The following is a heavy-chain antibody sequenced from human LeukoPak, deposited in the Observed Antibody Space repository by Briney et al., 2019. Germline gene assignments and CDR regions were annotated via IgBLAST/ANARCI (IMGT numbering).Heavy chain of an antibody. Sequence: GGSLRLSCAASGLTISNYLMHWVRQAPGKGLEWVAVISYDGSNKYHADSVKGRFTISRDNAKNSLYLQMNSLRAEDTAVYYCAELGITMIGGVWGKGTTVTISS. V-gene: IGHV3-30*18. CDR3: AELGITMIGGV. CDR1: GLTISNYL. CDR2: ISYDGSNK. J-gene: IGHJ6*04. D-gene: IGHD3-10*02.